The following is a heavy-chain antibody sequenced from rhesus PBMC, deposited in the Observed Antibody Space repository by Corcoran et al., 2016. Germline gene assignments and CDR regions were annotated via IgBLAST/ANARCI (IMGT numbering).Heavy chain of an antibody. CDR2: MYLVNYQ. D-gene: IGHD1-26*01. V-gene: IGHV2S1*01. CDR3: VRVDWLKTPNYGTFDF. CDR1: GFSLSTDLLG. Sequence: QVTLKESGPALVKPTQTLTLTRSLAGFSLSTDLLGVGWIRQPPGKALEWLANMYLVNYQYYSSSLRPRLTISKDSSGNHVVLTMTNMDPVDTATYYCVRVDWLKTPNYGTFDFWGQGVVVTVSS. J-gene: IGHJ4*01.